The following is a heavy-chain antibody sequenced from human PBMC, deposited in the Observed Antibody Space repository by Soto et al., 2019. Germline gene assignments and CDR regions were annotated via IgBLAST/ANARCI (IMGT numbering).Heavy chain of an antibody. CDR2: ISPGSRYP. J-gene: IGHJ4*01. D-gene: IGHD3-10*01. V-gene: IGHV3-11*06. CDR3: ARDSGYGSGTSVNHRLDY. CDR1: GFTFGDSY. Sequence: GGSLRLSCAGSGFTFGDSYMSWIRQAPGKGLEWLSYISPGSRYPAYADSVKGRFTISRDNAKRSLYLQMMSLTAEDTAIYYCARDSGYGSGTSVNHRLDYWGHGTLVTVSS.